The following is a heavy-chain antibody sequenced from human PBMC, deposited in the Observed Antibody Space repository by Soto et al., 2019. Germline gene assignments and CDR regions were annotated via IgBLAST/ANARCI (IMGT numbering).Heavy chain of an antibody. CDR1: GGSISSYY. J-gene: IGHJ5*02. CDR2: IYTSGST. V-gene: IGHV4-4*07. Sequence: PSETLSLTCTVSGGSISSYYWSWIRQPAGKGLEWIGRIYTSGSTNYNPSLKSRVTMSVDTSKNQFSLKLSSVTAADTAVYFCASSKYDVVAGSVWFDPWGQGTLVTVS. D-gene: IGHD2-21*01. CDR3: ASSKYDVVAGSVWFDP.